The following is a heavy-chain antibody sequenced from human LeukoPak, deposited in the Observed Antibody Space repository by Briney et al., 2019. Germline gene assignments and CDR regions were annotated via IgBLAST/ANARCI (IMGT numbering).Heavy chain of an antibody. CDR2: IVVGSGNT. J-gene: IGHJ6*02. Sequence: SVKVSCKASGFTFTSSAVQWVRQARGQRLEWIGWIVVGSGNTNYAQKFQERVTITRDMSTSTAYMELSSLRSEDTAVYYCARDATRGNYYYYGMDVWGQGTTVTVSS. V-gene: IGHV1-58*01. D-gene: IGHD3-10*01. CDR3: ARDATRGNYYYYGMDV. CDR1: GFTFTSSA.